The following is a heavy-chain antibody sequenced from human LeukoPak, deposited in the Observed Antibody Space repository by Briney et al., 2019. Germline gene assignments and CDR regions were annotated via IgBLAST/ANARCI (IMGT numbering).Heavy chain of an antibody. CDR3: ARGTVVVPAARPSSIYYFDY. V-gene: IGHV1-69*05. D-gene: IGHD2-2*01. CDR1: GGTFSSYA. J-gene: IGHJ4*02. Sequence: GASVKVSCKASGGTFSSYAISWVRQAPGQGLEWMGGIIPIFGTANYAQKFQGRVTITTDESTSTAYMELSSLRSEDTAVYYCARGTVVVPAARPSSIYYFDYWGQGTLVTVSS. CDR2: IIPIFGTA.